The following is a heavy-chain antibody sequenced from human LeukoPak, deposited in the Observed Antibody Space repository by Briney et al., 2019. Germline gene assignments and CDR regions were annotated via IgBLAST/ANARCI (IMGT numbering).Heavy chain of an antibody. CDR3: ARDTPYYYDSSGYRSRFDY. V-gene: IGHV1-18*01. D-gene: IGHD3-22*01. CDR1: GYTFTSYG. J-gene: IGHJ4*02. Sequence: ASVKVSCKASGYTFTSYGISWVRQAPGQGLEWVGWISAYNGNTNYAQKLQGRVTMTTDTSTSTAYMELRSLRSDDTAVYHCARDTPYYYDSSGYRSRFDYWGQGTLVTVSS. CDR2: ISAYNGNT.